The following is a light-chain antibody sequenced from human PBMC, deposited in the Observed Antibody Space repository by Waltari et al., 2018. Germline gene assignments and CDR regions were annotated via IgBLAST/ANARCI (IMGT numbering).Light chain of an antibody. V-gene: IGLV1-40*01. CDR1: SANIGAGYD. J-gene: IGLJ2*01. CDR2: GNT. Sequence: QSVLTQPPSVSGAPGQRVTISCTGTSANIGAGYDVHWYQQLPGTAPKLLIYGNTNRPSGVPDRFSASKSDTSASLAITGLQAEDEADYYCQSYDSNLVVFGGGTKLTVL. CDR3: QSYDSNLVV.